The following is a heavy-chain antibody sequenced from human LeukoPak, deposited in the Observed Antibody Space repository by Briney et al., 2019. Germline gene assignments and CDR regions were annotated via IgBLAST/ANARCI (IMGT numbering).Heavy chain of an antibody. CDR1: GFTFSSYA. Sequence: GGSLRLSCAASGFTFSSYAMSWVRQAPGKGLEWVPTISGSGGSTYSADSVKGRFTISRGNSKNTLSLQMNSLRAEDTAVYYCAKDVYSSSPYYFDYWGQGTLVTVSS. CDR2: ISGSGGST. CDR3: AKDVYSSSPYYFDY. D-gene: IGHD6-13*01. J-gene: IGHJ4*02. V-gene: IGHV3-23*01.